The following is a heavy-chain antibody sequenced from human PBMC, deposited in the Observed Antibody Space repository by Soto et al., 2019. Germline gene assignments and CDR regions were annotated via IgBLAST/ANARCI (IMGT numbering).Heavy chain of an antibody. V-gene: IGHV3-66*01. CDR3: ARDFVVGGPTINYYYGMDV. Sequence: GGSLRLSCAASGFTVSSNYMSWVRQAPGKGLEWISIIYSAGNTYYADSVKGRFAISRDNSKNTLYLQMNSLGAEDTAVYYCARDFVVGGPTINYYYGMDVWGQGTTVTVS. CDR1: GFTVSSNY. CDR2: IYSAGNT. D-gene: IGHD1-26*01. J-gene: IGHJ6*02.